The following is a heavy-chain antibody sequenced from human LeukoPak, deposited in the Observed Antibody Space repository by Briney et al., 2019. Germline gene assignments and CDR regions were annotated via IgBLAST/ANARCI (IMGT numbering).Heavy chain of an antibody. CDR1: DDSFSSHY. CDR2: ISYIGTT. Sequence: SETLSLTCAVSDDSFSSHYWTWIRQPPGKGLEWIGYISYIGTTNYNPSLKSRVTISIDTSKNQFSLKLSSVTAADTAVYYCARDLVTVTKGFDIWGQGTMVSVSS. CDR3: ARDLVTVTKGFDI. D-gene: IGHD4-17*01. V-gene: IGHV4-59*11. J-gene: IGHJ3*02.